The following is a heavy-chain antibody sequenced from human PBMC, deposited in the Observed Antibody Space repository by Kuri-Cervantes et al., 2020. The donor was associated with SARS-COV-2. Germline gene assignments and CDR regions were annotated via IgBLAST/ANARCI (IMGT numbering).Heavy chain of an antibody. CDR1: GGTFSSYA. J-gene: IGHJ4*02. V-gene: IGHV1-69*04. D-gene: IGHD6-6*01. Sequence: SVKVSCKASGGTFSSYAISWVRQAPGQGLEWMGRINPILGTANYAQKFQGRVTITADKSTSTAYMELSSLSSEDTAVYYCAREGSRSSSHPVYYWGQGTLVTVSS. CDR3: AREGSRSSSHPVYY. CDR2: INPILGTA.